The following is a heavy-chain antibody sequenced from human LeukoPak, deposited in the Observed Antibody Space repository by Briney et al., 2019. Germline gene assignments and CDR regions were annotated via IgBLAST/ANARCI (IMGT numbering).Heavy chain of an antibody. V-gene: IGHV4-4*02. CDR1: GDSISDSVW. D-gene: IGHD1-14*01. CDR3: ARAGIPWNPADC. CDR2: IRHSGST. Sequence: SGTLSLTCAVSGDSISDSVWWTWVRQPPGKGLEWIGEIRHSGSTNYSPSLKSRVTISIDKSKNQLSLKLSSVTAADTANYFCARAGIPWNPADCWGQGTLVIVSS. J-gene: IGHJ4*02.